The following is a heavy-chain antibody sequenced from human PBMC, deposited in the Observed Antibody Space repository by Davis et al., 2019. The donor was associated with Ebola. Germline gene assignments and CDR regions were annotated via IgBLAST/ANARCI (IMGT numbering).Heavy chain of an antibody. CDR2: INPSGGST. CDR3: ARHGIVVVPAAVPDYYYGMDV. D-gene: IGHD2-2*01. V-gene: IGHV1-46*01. J-gene: IGHJ6*02. CDR1: GYTFTSYY. Sequence: ASVKVSCKASGYTFTSYYMHWVRQAPGQGLEWMGIINPSGGSTSYAQKFQGRVTMTRDTSTSTVYMELSSLRSEDTAVYYCARHGIVVVPAAVPDYYYGMDVWGQGTTVTVSS.